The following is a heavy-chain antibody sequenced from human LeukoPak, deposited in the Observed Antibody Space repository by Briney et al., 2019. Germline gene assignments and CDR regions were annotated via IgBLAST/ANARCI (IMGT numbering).Heavy chain of an antibody. Sequence: ASVKVSCKASGYTFTDYYMHWVRQAPGQGLEWMGWINSNSGGTNYAQKFQGRVTMTRDTSISTAYMELSRLRSDDTAVYYCARNIVVVPAAIYSRYYYYGMDVWGQGTTVTVSS. J-gene: IGHJ6*02. CDR2: INSNSGGT. CDR1: GYTFTDYY. V-gene: IGHV1-2*02. D-gene: IGHD2-2*01. CDR3: ARNIVVVPAAIYSRYYYYGMDV.